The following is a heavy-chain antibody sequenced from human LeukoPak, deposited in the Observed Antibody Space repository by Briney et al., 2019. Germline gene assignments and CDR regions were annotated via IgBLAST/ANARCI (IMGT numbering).Heavy chain of an antibody. V-gene: IGHV1-18*01. Sequence: ASVKVSCKASGHTFTSYGISWVRRAPGQGLEWMVWISAYNGNTNYAQKLQGRVTMTTDTSTSTAYMELRRLRPDDTAVYYCARDRRGYSYGPRVTFDYWGQGTLVTISS. D-gene: IGHD5-18*01. CDR2: ISAYNGNT. CDR3: ARDRRGYSYGPRVTFDY. J-gene: IGHJ4*02. CDR1: GHTFTSYG.